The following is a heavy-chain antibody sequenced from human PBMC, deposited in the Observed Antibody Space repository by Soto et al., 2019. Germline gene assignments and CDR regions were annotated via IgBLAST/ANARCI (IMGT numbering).Heavy chain of an antibody. V-gene: IGHV4-59*12. CDR1: GSSIIGSY. D-gene: IGHD6-19*01. J-gene: IGHJ5*02. CDR2: IHYSGSA. Sequence: SETLSLTCTFSGSSIIGSYWTWIRQSPERGLEWIGYIHYSGSAHYNPSLNSRLTMSVDRSKSQFSMKLASVTAADTAVYYCARGVGGSGLNWFDPWGQGTLVTVSS. CDR3: ARGVGGSGLNWFDP.